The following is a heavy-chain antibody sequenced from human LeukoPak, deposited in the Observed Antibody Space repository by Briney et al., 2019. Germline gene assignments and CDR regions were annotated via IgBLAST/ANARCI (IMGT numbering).Heavy chain of an antibody. CDR2: VDPSGGST. V-gene: IGHV1-46*01. J-gene: IGHJ4*02. CDR1: GYTFTSNY. D-gene: IGHD4-17*01. Sequence: ASVKVSCKASGYTFTSNYMHWVRQDPGQGLEWMGIVDPSGGSTSYAQKFQGRVTMTRDTSTSTVYMELSSLRSEDTAVYYCARDLTNGDYEFDYWGQGILVPVSS. CDR3: ARDLTNGDYEFDY.